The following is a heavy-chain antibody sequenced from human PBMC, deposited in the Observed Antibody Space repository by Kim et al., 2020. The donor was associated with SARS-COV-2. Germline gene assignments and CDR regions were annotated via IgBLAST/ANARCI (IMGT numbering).Heavy chain of an antibody. V-gene: IGHV3-23*01. J-gene: IGHJ4*02. Sequence: YADSVKGRFTISRDKSKTTLYLQMISLRAEDTAVYYCAKGPTLAAGTGDYWGQGTLVTVSS. CDR3: AKGPTLAAGTGDY. D-gene: IGHD6-13*01.